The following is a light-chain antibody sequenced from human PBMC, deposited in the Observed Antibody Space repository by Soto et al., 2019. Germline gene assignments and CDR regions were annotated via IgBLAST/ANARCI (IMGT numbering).Light chain of an antibody. CDR3: QQNYLTPLT. CDR2: GAS. Sequence: DIQMTQSPSSLSASVGDRVIITCRASQSISSYLSWYQQKPGKAPKLLMYGASYLQSGVPSRFSGSGSGTEFTLTISSLQPEDFVTYYCQQNYLTPLTFGGGTTVETK. CDR1: QSISSY. J-gene: IGKJ4*01. V-gene: IGKV1-39*01.